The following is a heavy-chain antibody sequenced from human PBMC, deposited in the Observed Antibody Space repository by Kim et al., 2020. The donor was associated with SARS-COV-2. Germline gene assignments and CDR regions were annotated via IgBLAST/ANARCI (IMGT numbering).Heavy chain of an antibody. CDR2: IYYSGST. D-gene: IGHD2-21*01. Sequence: SETLSLTCTVSGGSISSSSYYWGWIRQPPGKGLEWIGSIYYSGSTYYNPSLKSRVTISVDTSKNQFSLKLSSVTAADTAVYYCARHIPPHIVVVIAIGSRNWFDPWGQGTLVTVSS. CDR3: ARHIPPHIVVVIAIGSRNWFDP. CDR1: GGSISSSSYY. V-gene: IGHV4-39*01. J-gene: IGHJ5*02.